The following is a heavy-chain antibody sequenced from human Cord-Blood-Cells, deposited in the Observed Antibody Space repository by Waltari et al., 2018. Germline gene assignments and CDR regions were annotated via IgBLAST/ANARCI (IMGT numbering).Heavy chain of an antibody. J-gene: IGHJ4*02. V-gene: IGHV4-34*01. CDR2: INHSGRT. Sequence: QVQLQQWGAGLLQPSETLSLTCAVYGGSFRGYSWSWIRQPPGKGLEWIGEINHSGRTNYNPSRKSRVTISVDTSKNQFSLKLSSVTAADTAVYYCARRDYDILTGYDYWGQGTLVTVSS. CDR1: GGSFRGYS. CDR3: ARRDYDILTGYDY. D-gene: IGHD3-9*01.